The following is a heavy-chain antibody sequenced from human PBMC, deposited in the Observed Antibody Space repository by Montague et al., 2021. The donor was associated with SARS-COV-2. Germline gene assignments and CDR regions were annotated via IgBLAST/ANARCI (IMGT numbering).Heavy chain of an antibody. V-gene: IGHV3-21*06. CDR2: ISSNSDFV. D-gene: IGHD3-3*02. CDR1: GFSFSNHN. Sequence: SLRLSCAASGFSFSNHNMTWVRQAPGKGLEWVSFISSNSDFVHYSDSXXGRFTISRDNAKNTLYLQMNSLSAEDSALYYCAREGGVSIFGVIIRSTNYYYGLDVWGHGTTVTVSS. CDR3: AREGGVSIFGVIIRSTNYYYGLDV. J-gene: IGHJ6*02.